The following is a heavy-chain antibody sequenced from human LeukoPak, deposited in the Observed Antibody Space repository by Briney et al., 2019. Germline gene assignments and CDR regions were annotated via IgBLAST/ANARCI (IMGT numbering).Heavy chain of an antibody. Sequence: PGGSLRLSCAASGFTFSSYAMSWVRQAPGKGLEWVSAISGSGGSTYYADSVKGRFTISRDNSKNTLYLQMNSLRAEDTAVYYCAKDHWTYSDTLTGYYYYYYMDVWGKGTTVTVSS. V-gene: IGHV3-23*01. CDR1: GFTFSSYA. D-gene: IGHD3-9*01. CDR3: AKDHWTYSDTLTGYYYYYYMDV. CDR2: ISGSGGST. J-gene: IGHJ6*03.